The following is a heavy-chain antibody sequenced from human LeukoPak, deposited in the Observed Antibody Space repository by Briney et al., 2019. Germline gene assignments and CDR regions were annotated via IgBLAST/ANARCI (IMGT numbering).Heavy chain of an antibody. V-gene: IGHV3-30*18. J-gene: IGHJ4*02. CDR3: AKDLGIAAAGTTDLGY. CDR2: ISYDGSNK. D-gene: IGHD6-13*01. Sequence: GGSLRLSCAASGFTFSSYGMHWVRQAPGKGLEWVAVISYDGSNKYYADSVKGRFTISRDNSKNTLYLQMNSLRAEDTAVYYCAKDLGIAAAGTTDLGYWGQGTLVTVSS. CDR1: GFTFSSYG.